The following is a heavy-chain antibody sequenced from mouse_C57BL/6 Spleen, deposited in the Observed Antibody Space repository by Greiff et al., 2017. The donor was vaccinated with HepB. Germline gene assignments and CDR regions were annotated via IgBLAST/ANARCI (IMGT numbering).Heavy chain of an antibody. D-gene: IGHD2-2*01. CDR2: IHPNSGST. Sequence: QVQLQQSGAELVKPGASVKLSCKASGYTFTSYWMHWVKQRPGQGLEWIGMIHPNSGSTNYNEKFKSKATLTVDKSSSTAYMQLSSLTSEDSAVYYCALYGYGNYAMDYWGQGTSVTVSS. CDR1: GYTFTSYW. V-gene: IGHV1-64*01. J-gene: IGHJ4*01. CDR3: ALYGYGNYAMDY.